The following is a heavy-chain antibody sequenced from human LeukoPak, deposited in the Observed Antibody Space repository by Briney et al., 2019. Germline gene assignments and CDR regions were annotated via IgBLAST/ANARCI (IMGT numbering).Heavy chain of an antibody. V-gene: IGHV5-51*01. D-gene: IGHD3-3*01. CDR1: GYSFTSYW. J-gene: IGHJ3*02. Sequence: GESLKISCKGSGYSFTSYWIGWVRQMPGKGLEWMGIIYPGDSDTRYSPSFQGQVTISADKSISTAYLQWSSLKASDTAMYYCASQIRFLESYNAFDIWGQGTMVTVSS. CDR2: IYPGDSDT. CDR3: ASQIRFLESYNAFDI.